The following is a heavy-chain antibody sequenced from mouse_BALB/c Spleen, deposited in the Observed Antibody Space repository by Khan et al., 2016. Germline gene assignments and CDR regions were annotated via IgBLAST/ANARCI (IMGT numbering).Heavy chain of an antibody. V-gene: IGHV5-17*02. D-gene: IGHD2-12*01. CDR3: EGNHDDSHLDY. CDR1: GFTFSGFG. Sequence: EVELVESGGGLVQPGGSRKLSCEASGFTFSGFGMHWVRQAPEKGLEWVAYISSSSSTIFYADTLKGRFTISRDNPTNTLFLHMTSLRSEDTAGYYCEGNHDDSHLDYWGQGTTLTVSS. J-gene: IGHJ2*01. CDR2: ISSSSSTI.